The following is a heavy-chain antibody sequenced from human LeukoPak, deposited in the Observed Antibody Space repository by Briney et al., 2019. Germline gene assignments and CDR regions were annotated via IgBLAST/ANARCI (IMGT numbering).Heavy chain of an antibody. V-gene: IGHV4-59*01. J-gene: IGHJ4*02. CDR2: ISDTGTT. CDR3: ARGPTRWNTIFGVVTPYYFDY. CDR1: GGSISSYY. D-gene: IGHD3-3*01. Sequence: PSETLSLTCTVSGGSISSYYWSWIRQPPGKGLEWIGYISDTGTTNYNPSLKSRVTISVDTSKKQFSLRLSSVTAADTAVYYCARGPTRWNTIFGVVTPYYFDYWGQGTLVTVSS.